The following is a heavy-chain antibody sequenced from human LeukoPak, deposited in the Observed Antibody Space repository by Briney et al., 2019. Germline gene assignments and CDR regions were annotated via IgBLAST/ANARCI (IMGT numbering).Heavy chain of an antibody. D-gene: IGHD3-22*01. V-gene: IGHV1-69*01. CDR3: ARAAACYDSSGYHDAFDI. CDR2: IIPIFGTA. J-gene: IGHJ3*02. CDR1: GGTFSSYA. Sequence: ASVKVSCKASGGTFSSYAISWVRQAPGQGLEWMGGIIPIFGTANYAQKFQGRVTITADESTSTAYMELSSLRSEDTAVYYCARAAACYDSSGYHDAFDIWGQGTMVTVSS.